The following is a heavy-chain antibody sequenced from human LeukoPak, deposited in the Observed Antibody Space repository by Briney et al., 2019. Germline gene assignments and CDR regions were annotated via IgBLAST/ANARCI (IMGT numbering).Heavy chain of an antibody. Sequence: SETLSLTCAVSGYSISSAYYWGWIRQPPGRGLEWIGSIYYSGSTYYNPSLKSRVTISVDTSKNQFSLKVSSVTAADTAVYYCVTHAGFQTGYSSSWADYWGQQSLFPVSS. J-gene: IGHJ4*02. CDR2: IYYSGST. V-gene: IGHV4-38-2*01. D-gene: IGHD6-13*01. CDR1: GYSISSAYY. CDR3: VTHAGFQTGYSSSWADY.